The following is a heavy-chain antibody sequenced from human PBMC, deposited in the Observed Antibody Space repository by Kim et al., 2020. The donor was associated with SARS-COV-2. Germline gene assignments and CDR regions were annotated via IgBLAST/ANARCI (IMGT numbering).Heavy chain of an antibody. CDR3: AREGLWFGELLQFDY. CDR2: IYYSGST. J-gene: IGHJ4*02. V-gene: IGHV4-39*07. Sequence: SETLSLTCTVSGGSISSSSYYWGWIRQPPGKGLEWIGSIYYSGSTYYNPSLKSRVTISVDTSKNQFSLKLSSVTAADTAVYYCAREGLWFGELLQFDYWGQGTLVTVSS. CDR1: GGSISSSSYY. D-gene: IGHD3-10*01.